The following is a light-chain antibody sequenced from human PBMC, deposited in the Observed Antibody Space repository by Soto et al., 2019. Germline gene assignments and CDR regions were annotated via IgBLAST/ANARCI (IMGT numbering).Light chain of an antibody. Sequence: QSALTQPASVSGSPGQWITISCTGTSSDVGAYDYVSWYQQHPNKAPKLIIYEVSNRPSGVSNRFSGSKSVNTATLTISGLQAEDEADYYCSSYTSGSTRVFGTGTKVPVL. J-gene: IGLJ1*01. CDR3: SSYTSGSTRV. V-gene: IGLV2-14*03. CDR2: EVS. CDR1: SSDVGAYDY.